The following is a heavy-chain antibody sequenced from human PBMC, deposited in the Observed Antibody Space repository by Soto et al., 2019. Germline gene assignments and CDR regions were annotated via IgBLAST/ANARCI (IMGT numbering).Heavy chain of an antibody. CDR3: ARDMNIGWFFL. Sequence: SETLSLTCTVSGGSMNNFYWSWIRQPPGKGLEWIGYVSYSDSSNYNPSLKSRVTISVDTSKNQFSLKLTSVTAADTAAYYCARDMNIGWFFLWGRGTLVTVSS. CDR2: VSYSDSS. J-gene: IGHJ4*02. CDR1: GGSMNNFY. D-gene: IGHD6-19*01. V-gene: IGHV4-59*01.